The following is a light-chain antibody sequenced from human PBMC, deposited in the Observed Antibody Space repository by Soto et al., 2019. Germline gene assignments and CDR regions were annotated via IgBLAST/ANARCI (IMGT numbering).Light chain of an antibody. CDR1: QTISSW. V-gene: IGKV1-5*03. J-gene: IGKJ1*01. CDR3: QQYNSYPRT. CDR2: KAS. Sequence: DIQMTQSPSTLSTSVGDRVTITCRASQTISSWLAWYQQKPGKAPKLLIYKASSLESGVSSRFSGSGSGTEFTLTISSLQSDDFATYYCQQYNSYPRTFGQGTRVEIK.